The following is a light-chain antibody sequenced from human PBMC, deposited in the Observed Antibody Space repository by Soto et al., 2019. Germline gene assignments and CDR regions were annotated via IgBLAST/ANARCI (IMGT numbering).Light chain of an antibody. CDR1: QSISNW. J-gene: IGKJ1*01. CDR3: QQYDTYWT. Sequence: DIQMTQSPSTLSASVGDRVIITCRASQSISNWLAWYQQKPGKAPNLLIYKASSLKSGVPSRFSGSGSGTEFTLTISSLQPDDFATYYCQQYDTYWTFGQGTKVHIK. CDR2: KAS. V-gene: IGKV1-5*03.